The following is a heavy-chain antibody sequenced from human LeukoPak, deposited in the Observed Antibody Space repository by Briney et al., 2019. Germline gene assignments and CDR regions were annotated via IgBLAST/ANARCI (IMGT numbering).Heavy chain of an antibody. CDR2: INHSGST. CDR1: GGPFRGYY. V-gene: IGHV4-34*01. J-gene: IGHJ4*02. CDR3: ARGGVTIFGVVTLFDY. Sequence: SETLSLTCAVYGGPFRGYYWSWIRQPPGKGLEWIGEINHSGSTNYNPSLKSRVTISVDTSKNQFSLKLSSVTAADTAVYYCARGGVTIFGVVTLFDYWGQGTLVTVSS. D-gene: IGHD3-3*01.